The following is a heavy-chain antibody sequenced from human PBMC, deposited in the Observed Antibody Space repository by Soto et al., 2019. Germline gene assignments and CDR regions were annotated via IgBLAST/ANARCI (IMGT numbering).Heavy chain of an antibody. V-gene: IGHV1-69*13. CDR1: RGTLSSCP. CDR3: ASSRVRGVICWFDS. D-gene: IGHD3-10*01. J-gene: IGHJ5*01. CDR2: IIPIFGTA. Sequence: ATVKVSCKASRGTLSSCPITWVRHTPRQGHEWMGGIIPIFGTANYAQKFQGRVTITADESPSTAYIELSSLRSEDTAVYYCASSRVRGVICWFDSWGKGTLVTVSS.